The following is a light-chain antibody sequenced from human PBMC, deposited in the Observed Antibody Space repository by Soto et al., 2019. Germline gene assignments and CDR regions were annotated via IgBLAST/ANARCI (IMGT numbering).Light chain of an antibody. V-gene: IGLV3-21*02. CDR3: QVWDTTSDHPWV. CDR2: DDS. Sequence: SYELTQPPSVSVAPGQTARITCGGNNIATKTVHWYQHKPGQAPVLVVYDDSDRPSGIPERFSGSNSGNTATLTISRVEAGDEADYYCQVWDTTSDHPWVFDGGTKLTVL. J-gene: IGLJ3*02. CDR1: NIATKT.